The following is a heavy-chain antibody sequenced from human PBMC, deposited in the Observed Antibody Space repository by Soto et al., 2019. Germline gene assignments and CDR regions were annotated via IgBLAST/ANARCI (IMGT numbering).Heavy chain of an antibody. V-gene: IGHV3-23*01. D-gene: IGHD2-8*02. Sequence: GGSLRLSCAASGFTFSSYAMSWVRQAPGKGLEWVSAISGSGGSTYYADSVKGRFTISRDNSKNTLYLQMNSLRAEDTAVYYCAKDQLVLYHQSTGQFGYWCRGILVTVSS. CDR2: ISGSGGST. J-gene: IGHJ4*02. CDR1: GFTFSSYA. CDR3: AKDQLVLYHQSTGQFGY.